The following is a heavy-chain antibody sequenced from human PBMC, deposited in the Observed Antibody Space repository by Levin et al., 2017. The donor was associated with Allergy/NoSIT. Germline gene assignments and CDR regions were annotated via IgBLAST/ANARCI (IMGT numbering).Heavy chain of an antibody. V-gene: IGHV5-51*01. CDR1: GYSFSSYW. J-gene: IGHJ3*02. CDR2: IYPGDSDT. D-gene: IGHD3-9*01. CDR3: ARPRRLAIRNDAFDI. Sequence: GESLKISCKGSGYSFSSYWIAWVRQMPGKGLEWMGIIYPGDSDTRYSPSFQGQVTISADKSISTAYLQWSSLKASDTATYYWARPRRLAIRNDAFDIWGQGTLVTVSS.